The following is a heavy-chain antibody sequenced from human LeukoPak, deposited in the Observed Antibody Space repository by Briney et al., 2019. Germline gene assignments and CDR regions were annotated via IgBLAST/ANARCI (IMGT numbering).Heavy chain of an antibody. J-gene: IGHJ4*02. D-gene: IGHD4-17*01. CDR3: ATPSRTEDGDYGVC. CDR2: IIPILDLA. CDR1: GVIFSNFA. V-gene: IGHV1-69*04. Sequence: SVKVSCKASGVIFSNFAFNWVRQAPGHGLEWMGRIIPILDLAHYTQKFQGRLTITADKSTNTSYMELTSLTAEDTAVYYCATPSRTEDGDYGVCWGQGTLVTVSS.